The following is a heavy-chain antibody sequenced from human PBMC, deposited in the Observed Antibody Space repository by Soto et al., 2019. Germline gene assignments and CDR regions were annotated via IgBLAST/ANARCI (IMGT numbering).Heavy chain of an antibody. CDR1: GGSFSGYY. CDR3: ARVPDFRSGYCDY. CDR2: INHSGST. Sequence: QVQLQQWGAGLLKPSETLSLTCAVYGGSFSGYYWSWIRQPPGKGLEWIGEINHSGSTNYNPSLKSRVTISVDTSKNQFSLKLSSVTAADTAVYYCARVPDFRSGYCDYWGQGTLVTVSS. D-gene: IGHD3-3*01. V-gene: IGHV4-34*01. J-gene: IGHJ4*02.